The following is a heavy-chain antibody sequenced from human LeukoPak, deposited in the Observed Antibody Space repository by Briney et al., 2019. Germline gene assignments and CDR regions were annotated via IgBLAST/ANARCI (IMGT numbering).Heavy chain of an antibody. CDR3: ARNMVRGYGDAFDI. D-gene: IGHD3-10*01. Sequence: GGSLRLSCAASGFTFSSYSMDWVRQAPGKGPEWVSSISSSSSYIYYADSVKGRFTISRDNSKNSLYLQMNSLRAEDAAVYYCARNMVRGYGDAFDIWGQGTMVTVSS. J-gene: IGHJ3*02. V-gene: IGHV3-21*01. CDR2: ISSSSSYI. CDR1: GFTFSSYS.